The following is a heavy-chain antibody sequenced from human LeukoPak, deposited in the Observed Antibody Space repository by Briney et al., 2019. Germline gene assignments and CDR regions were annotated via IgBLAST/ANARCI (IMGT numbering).Heavy chain of an antibody. V-gene: IGHV4-4*07. J-gene: IGHJ3*02. D-gene: IGHD1-7*01. CDR1: GGSISSYY. Sequence: SETLSLTCTVSGGSISSYYWSWIRQPAGKGLEWIGRIYTSGSTNYNPSLKSRVTMSVDTSKNQFSLKLSSVTAADTAVYYCARDRSWNYAHPFDIWGQGTMVTVSS. CDR2: IYTSGST. CDR3: ARDRSWNYAHPFDI.